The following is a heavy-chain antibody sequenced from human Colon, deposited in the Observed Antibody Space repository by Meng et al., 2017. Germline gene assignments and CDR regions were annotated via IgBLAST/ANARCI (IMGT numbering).Heavy chain of an antibody. CDR1: GGFVSTGGYY. Sequence: AELQEVGPGLVEPSQNLSLTCSVPGGFVSTGGYYWGWIRQHPGKGLEWIGCIYYGGSIYHNPSLRSRVTISVDTSKNQFSLKLTSVTAADTAMYYCASEYYFDSYGYPNDWFDPWGQGTLVTVSS. D-gene: IGHD3-22*01. CDR3: ASEYYFDSYGYPNDWFDP. J-gene: IGHJ5*02. V-gene: IGHV4-31*03. CDR2: IYYGGSI.